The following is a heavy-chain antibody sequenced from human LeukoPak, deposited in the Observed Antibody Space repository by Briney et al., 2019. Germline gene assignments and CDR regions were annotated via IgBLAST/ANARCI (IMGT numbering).Heavy chain of an antibody. CDR3: SYGSGPRDPLLDY. CDR2: IYSGGST. D-gene: IGHD3-10*01. CDR1: GFTVSSNY. V-gene: IGHV3-53*01. Sequence: GGSLRLSCAASGFTVSSNYMSWVRQAPGKGLEWVSVIYSGGSTYYADSVKGRFTISRDNSKNTLYLQMNSLRAEDTAVYYCSYGSGPRDPLLDYWGQGTLVTVSS. J-gene: IGHJ4*02.